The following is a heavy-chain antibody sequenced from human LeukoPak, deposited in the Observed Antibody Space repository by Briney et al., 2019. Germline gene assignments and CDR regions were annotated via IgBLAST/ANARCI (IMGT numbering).Heavy chain of an antibody. V-gene: IGHV1-69*13. Sequence: PRASVKVSCKASGGTFSSYAISWVRQAPGQGLEWMGGIIPIFGTANYAQKFQGRVTITADESTSTAYMELGSLRSEDTAVYYCARAGIAAAGTLDYWGQGTLVTVSS. CDR1: GGTFSSYA. CDR3: ARAGIAAAGTLDY. CDR2: IIPIFGTA. D-gene: IGHD6-13*01. J-gene: IGHJ4*02.